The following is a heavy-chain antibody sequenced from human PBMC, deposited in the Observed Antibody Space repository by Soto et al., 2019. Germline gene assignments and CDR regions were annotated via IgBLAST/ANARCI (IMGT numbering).Heavy chain of an antibody. J-gene: IGHJ6*02. V-gene: IGHV4-4*02. D-gene: IGHD1-26*01. CDR3: ASVSGSYYYGMDV. Sequence: QVQLQESGPGLVKPSGTLSLTCAVSGGSISSSNWWSWVRQPPGKGLEWIGEIYHSGSTNYNPSLKSRVTISVETSKNQFSLKLSSVTAADMAVYYCASVSGSYYYGMDVWGLGTTVTVSS. CDR2: IYHSGST. CDR1: GGSISSSNW.